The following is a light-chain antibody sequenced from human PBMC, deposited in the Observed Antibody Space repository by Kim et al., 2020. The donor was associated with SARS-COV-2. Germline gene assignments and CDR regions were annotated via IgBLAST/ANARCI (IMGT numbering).Light chain of an antibody. CDR1: SGSVSTRNF. V-gene: IGLV8-61*01. J-gene: IGLJ3*02. Sequence: QTVVTQEPSFSVSPGGTVTLTCGLSSGSVSTRNFPNWYQQTPGQAPRTLIYNTNIRSSGVPDRFSGSILGDKAALTITGAQADDESDYFCVLYMESGIWVFGGGTQLTVL. CDR3: VLYMESGIWV. CDR2: NTN.